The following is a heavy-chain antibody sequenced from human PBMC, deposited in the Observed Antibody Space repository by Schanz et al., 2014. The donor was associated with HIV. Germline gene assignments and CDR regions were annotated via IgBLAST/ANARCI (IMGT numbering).Heavy chain of an antibody. Sequence: QVQLVESGGGVVQPGRSLRLSCAASGFTFSSYGMHWVRQAPGKGLEWVAVIWYDGSNKYYADSVKGRFTISRDNSKNTLYLQMNSLRVEDTAVYYCAKMEMAIVRWYYGMDVWGQGTTVTVSS. CDR1: GFTFSSYG. CDR2: IWYDGSNK. D-gene: IGHD3-16*02. J-gene: IGHJ6*02. CDR3: AKMEMAIVRWYYGMDV. V-gene: IGHV3-33*06.